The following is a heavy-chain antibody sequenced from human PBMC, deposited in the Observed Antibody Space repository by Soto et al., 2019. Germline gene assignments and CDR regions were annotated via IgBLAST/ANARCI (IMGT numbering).Heavy chain of an antibody. J-gene: IGHJ3*02. V-gene: IGHV6-1*01. Sequence: YYRSKWYNDYGVTVKGRITINPDTSKNQFSLQLNSVTPEDTAVYYCARGRFNAFGIWGQGTMVTVSS. CDR3: ARGRFNAFGI. CDR2: YYRSKWYN. D-gene: IGHD3-3*01.